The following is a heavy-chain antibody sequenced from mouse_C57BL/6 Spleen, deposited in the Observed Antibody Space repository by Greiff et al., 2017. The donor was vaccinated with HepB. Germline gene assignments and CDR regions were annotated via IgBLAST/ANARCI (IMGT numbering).Heavy chain of an antibody. J-gene: IGHJ4*01. CDR3: ARGGTRYAMDY. Sequence: ESGPGLVKPSQSLSLTCSVTGYSITSGYYWNWIRQFPGNKLEWMGYISYDGSNNYNPSLKNRISITRDTSKNQFFLKLNSVTTEDTATYYCARGGTRYAMDYWGQGTSVTVSS. CDR2: ISYDGSN. CDR1: GYSITSGYY. V-gene: IGHV3-6*01. D-gene: IGHD3-3*01.